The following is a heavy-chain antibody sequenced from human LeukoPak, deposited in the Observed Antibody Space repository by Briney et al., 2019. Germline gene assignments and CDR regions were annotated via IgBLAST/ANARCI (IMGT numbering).Heavy chain of an antibody. D-gene: IGHD2-2*01. CDR3: ARPYYRGYCSSTSCYGPFYYFDY. V-gene: IGHV5-51*01. J-gene: IGHJ4*02. Sequence: PGESLKISCKGSGYSFTSYWIGWVRQMPGKGLEWMGIIYPGDSDTRYSPSFQGQVTISADKSISTAYLQWSSLKASDTAMYYCARPYYRGYCSSTSCYGPFYYFDYWGQGTLVTVSS. CDR2: IYPGDSDT. CDR1: GYSFTSYW.